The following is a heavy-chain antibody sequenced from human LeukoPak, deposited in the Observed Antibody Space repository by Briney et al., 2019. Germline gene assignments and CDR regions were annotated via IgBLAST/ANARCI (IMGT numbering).Heavy chain of an antibody. CDR1: GGSFSGYY. CDR2: INHSGST. Sequence: SETLSLTCAVYGGSFSGYYWSWIRQPPGKGLEWIGEINHSGSTNYNPSLKSRVTISVDTSKNQFSLKLTSVTAADTAVCYCARVGSRGNAFDIWGQGTMVTVSS. V-gene: IGHV4-34*01. D-gene: IGHD1-26*01. CDR3: ARVGSRGNAFDI. J-gene: IGHJ3*02.